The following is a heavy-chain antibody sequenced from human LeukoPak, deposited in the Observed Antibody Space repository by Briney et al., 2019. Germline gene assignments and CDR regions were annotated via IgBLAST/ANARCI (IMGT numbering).Heavy chain of an antibody. D-gene: IGHD3-10*01. CDR3: ARDGVGFGELSPFDY. CDR1: GGSISSGDYY. CDR2: IYYSGST. V-gene: IGHV4-30-4*08. Sequence: SQTLSLTCTVSGGSISSGDYYWSWIRQPPGKGLEWIGYIYYSGSTYYNPSLKSRVTISVDTSKNQFSLKLSPVTAADTAVYYCARDGVGFGELSPFDYWGQGTLVTVSS. J-gene: IGHJ4*02.